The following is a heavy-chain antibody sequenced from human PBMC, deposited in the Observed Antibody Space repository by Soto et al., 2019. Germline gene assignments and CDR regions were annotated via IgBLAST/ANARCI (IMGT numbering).Heavy chain of an antibody. CDR1: GYSFTRYW. V-gene: IGHV5-10-1*01. Sequence: GESLKLSCTGSGYSFTRYWINWVRQMPGKGLEWMGRIDPSDSYTNYSPSFQGHVTISADKSISTAYLQWSSLKASDTAMYYCARRSTVTSVDYWGQGTLVTVSS. CDR3: ARRSTVTSVDY. J-gene: IGHJ4*02. D-gene: IGHD4-17*01. CDR2: IDPSDSYT.